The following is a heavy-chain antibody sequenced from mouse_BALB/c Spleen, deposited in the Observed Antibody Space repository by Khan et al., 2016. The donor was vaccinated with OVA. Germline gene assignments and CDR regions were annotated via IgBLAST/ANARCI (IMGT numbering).Heavy chain of an antibody. V-gene: IGHV1S41*01. CDR3: ARSYYYGRGLYAMDY. Sequence: DLVKPGASVKLSCKASGYTFTSYWINWMKQRPGQGLECIGRIGPGSGSTYYNQVFKGTATLTVDTSSSTAYIQLSSLSSEDSAVXFCARSYYYGRGLYAMDYWGQGTSVTVSS. J-gene: IGHJ4*01. CDR2: IGPGSGST. D-gene: IGHD1-1*01. CDR1: GYTFTSYW.